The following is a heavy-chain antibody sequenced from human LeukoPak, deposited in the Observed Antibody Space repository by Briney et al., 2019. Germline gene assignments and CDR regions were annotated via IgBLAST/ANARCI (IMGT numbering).Heavy chain of an antibody. CDR1: GFIFSDYH. CDR2: SSNSGITA. J-gene: IGHJ6*02. D-gene: IGHD3-10*01. Sequence: GGSLRLSCAASGFIFSDYHMSWIRQAPGKGLEWISYSSNSGITAYYADSVKGRFTISRDNAKHSLYLQMNNLRAEDTAVYYCAKTNYGFYYYYYYGMDVWGQGTTVTVSS. CDR3: AKTNYGFYYYYYYGMDV. V-gene: IGHV3-11*01.